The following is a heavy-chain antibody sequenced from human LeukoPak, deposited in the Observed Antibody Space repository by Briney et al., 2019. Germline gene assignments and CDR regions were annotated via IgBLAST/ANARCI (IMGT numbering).Heavy chain of an antibody. CDR1: GGSFSGYY. Sequence: PSETLSLTCAVYGGSFSGYYWSWIRQPPGKGLEWIGEINHSGSTNYNTSLKSRVTISVDTSKNQFSLKLSSVTAADTAVYYCARGPLIGCSSTSCRARVFDYWGQGTLVTVSS. CDR2: INHSGST. D-gene: IGHD2-2*01. CDR3: ARGPLIGCSSTSCRARVFDY. J-gene: IGHJ4*02. V-gene: IGHV4-34*01.